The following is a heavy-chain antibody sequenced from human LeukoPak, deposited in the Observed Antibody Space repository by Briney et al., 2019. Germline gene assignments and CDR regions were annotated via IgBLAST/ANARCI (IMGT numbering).Heavy chain of an antibody. CDR2: ISYSGKT. CDR1: GDSFSSSAFY. D-gene: IGHD3-16*01. J-gene: IGHJ4*02. Sequence: PSETLSLTCTVSGDSFSSSAFYWGWLRQPPGKGLEWIASISYSGKTLYNPSLQTRVTISVDTSKNQFSLKLSSVTAADAAIYYCARDLSGGRSYWGRGTVVTVSS. CDR3: ARDLSGGRSY. V-gene: IGHV4-39*02.